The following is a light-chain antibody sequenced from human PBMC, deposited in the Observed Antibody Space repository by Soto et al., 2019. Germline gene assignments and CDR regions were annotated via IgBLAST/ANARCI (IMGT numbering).Light chain of an antibody. CDR3: TSYTSSITVL. CDR1: SSDVGGYNY. CDR2: DVN. Sequence: QSALTQPASVSGSPGQSITISCTGTSSDVGGYNYVSWYQHHPGKAPRLMIYDVNNRPSGVSDRFSGSKSGNTASLTISGLQAEDEGDSYCTSYTSSITVLFGGGTKVTVL. J-gene: IGLJ3*02. V-gene: IGLV2-14*03.